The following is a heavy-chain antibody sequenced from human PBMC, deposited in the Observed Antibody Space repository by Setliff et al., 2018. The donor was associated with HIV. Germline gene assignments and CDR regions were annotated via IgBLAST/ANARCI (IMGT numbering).Heavy chain of an antibody. CDR2: IIPILTIA. CDR1: GYTFTSYG. J-gene: IGHJ4*02. D-gene: IGHD3-22*01. Sequence: SVKVSCKASGYTFTSYGMNWVRQAPGQGLEWMGGIIPILTIANYAQKFQGRVTITADESTSTAYMELSSLRSEDTAVYYCARDYSPTFYYYDSSGTFDYWGQGTLVTVSS. CDR3: ARDYSPTFYYYDSSGTFDY. V-gene: IGHV1-69*10.